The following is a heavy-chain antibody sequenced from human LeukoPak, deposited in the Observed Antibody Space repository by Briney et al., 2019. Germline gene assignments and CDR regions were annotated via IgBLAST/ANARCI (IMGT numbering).Heavy chain of an antibody. CDR2: IYPADSDV. V-gene: IGHV5-51*01. Sequence: GESLQISCKGSGYCLTSYWIGWVRPMPGKGLEWMGIIYPADSDVRYSPSFQGQVTISADKSISAAYLQWTSLKASDTAMYFCARQTGRYFDYWGQGTLVTVSS. CDR1: GYCLTSYW. CDR3: ARQTGRYFDY. J-gene: IGHJ4*02.